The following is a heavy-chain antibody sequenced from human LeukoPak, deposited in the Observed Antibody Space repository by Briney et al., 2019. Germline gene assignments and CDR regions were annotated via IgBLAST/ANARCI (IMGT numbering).Heavy chain of an antibody. CDR3: ASYCSSTSCPDRGLDY. Sequence: KPGGSLRLSCAASGFTFSSYSMNWVRQAPGKGLEWLSSISSSSSDIYYADPVKGRFTIPRDNAKHSVYLKMNTMRAEDTAVYYCASYCSSTSCPDRGLDYWGQGTLVTVSS. D-gene: IGHD2-2*01. CDR1: GFTFSSYS. J-gene: IGHJ4*02. V-gene: IGHV3-21*01. CDR2: ISSSSSDI.